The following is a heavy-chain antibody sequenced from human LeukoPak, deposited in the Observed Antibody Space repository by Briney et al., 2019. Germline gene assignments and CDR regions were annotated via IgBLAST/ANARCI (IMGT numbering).Heavy chain of an antibody. D-gene: IGHD3-10*01. CDR1: GFTFSSYS. V-gene: IGHV3-48*01. CDR3: ARTSFYSLDY. J-gene: IGHJ4*02. CDR2: ISSSSSTI. Sequence: GGSLRLSCAASGFTFSSYSMNWVRQAPGKGLEWVSYISSSSSTIYYADSVKGRFTIARDNAKNSLYLQMNSLRAEDTAVYYCARTSFYSLDYWGQGTLVTVSS.